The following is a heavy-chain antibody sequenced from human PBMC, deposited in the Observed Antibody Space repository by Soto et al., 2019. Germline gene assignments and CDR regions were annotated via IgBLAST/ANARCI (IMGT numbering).Heavy chain of an antibody. CDR2: IDWDEDR. D-gene: IGHD3-22*01. CDR1: GFSLSTSGMR. CDR3: ARMRSDYDSSGLDY. J-gene: IGHJ4*02. V-gene: IGHV2-70*04. Sequence: GSGPTLVNPTETLTLTCTFSGFSLSTSGMRVSWIRQAPGKALGWLARIDWDEDRFYSTSLKTRLTISKDTSKNQVVLTMTKMDPVDTATYYCARMRSDYDSSGLDYWGQGILVT.